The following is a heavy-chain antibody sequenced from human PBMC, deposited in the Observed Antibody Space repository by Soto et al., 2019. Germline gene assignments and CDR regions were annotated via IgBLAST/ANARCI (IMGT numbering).Heavy chain of an antibody. J-gene: IGHJ4*02. V-gene: IGHV1-18*01. CDR1: GYTFTSYG. CDR3: AKGAGCEPQYYFDY. D-gene: IGHD2-8*01. CDR2: INPYNGNT. Sequence: QVQLVQSGAEVKMPGASVKVSCKASGYTFTSYGIIWVRQAPGQGLEWMGWINPYNGNTKYAQKLQGRVTLTTDTPTSTAYMELRSLKSDDTAVYYCAKGAGCEPQYYFDYWGQGTLVTVSS.